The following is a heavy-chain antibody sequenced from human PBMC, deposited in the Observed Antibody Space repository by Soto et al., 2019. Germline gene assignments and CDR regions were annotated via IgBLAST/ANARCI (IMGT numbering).Heavy chain of an antibody. CDR1: GGSFSGYY. D-gene: IGHD2-2*02. J-gene: IGHJ5*02. V-gene: IGHV4-34*01. CDR3: ARVRIVVVPAAIKWGNWFDP. CDR2: INHSRST. Sequence: SETLSLTCAVYGGSFSGYYWSWIRQPPGKGLEWIGEINHSRSTNYNPSLKSRVTISVDTSKNQFSLKLSSVTAADTAVYYCARVRIVVVPAAIKWGNWFDPWGQGTLVTVSS.